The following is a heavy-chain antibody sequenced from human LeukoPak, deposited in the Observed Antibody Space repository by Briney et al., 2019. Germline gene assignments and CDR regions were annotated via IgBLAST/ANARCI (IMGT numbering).Heavy chain of an antibody. V-gene: IGHV4-59*08. D-gene: IGHD1-1*01. CDR3: ARATAGTTLFEGIDY. J-gene: IGHJ4*02. Sequence: KPSETLSLTCTVSGGSISSYYWSWIRQPPGKGLEWIGYIYYSGSTNYNPSLKSRVTISVDTSKNQFSLKLSSVTAADTALYYCARATAGTTLFEGIDYWGQGTLVTVSS. CDR1: GGSISSYY. CDR2: IYYSGST.